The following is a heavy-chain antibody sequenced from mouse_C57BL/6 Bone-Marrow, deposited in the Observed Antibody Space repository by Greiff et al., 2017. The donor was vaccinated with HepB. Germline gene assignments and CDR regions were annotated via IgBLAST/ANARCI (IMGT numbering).Heavy chain of an antibody. CDR1: GYTFTSYW. V-gene: IGHV1-64*01. J-gene: IGHJ4*01. Sequence: QVQLQQPGAELVKPGASVKLSCKASGYTFTSYWMHWVKQRPGQGLEWIGMIHPNSGSTNYNEKFKSKTTLTVDKSSSTAYMQLSSLTSEDSAVYYCAGPHYYGSSSYAMDYWGQGTSVTVSS. D-gene: IGHD1-1*01. CDR2: IHPNSGST. CDR3: AGPHYYGSSSYAMDY.